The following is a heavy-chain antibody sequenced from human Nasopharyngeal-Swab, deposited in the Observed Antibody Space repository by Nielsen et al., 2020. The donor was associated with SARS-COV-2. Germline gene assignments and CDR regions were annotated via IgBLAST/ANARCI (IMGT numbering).Heavy chain of an antibody. V-gene: IGHV3-23*01. D-gene: IGHD3-10*01. Sequence: GESLKISCAASGFTFSTEAMSWFRQAPGRGLEWVSTIDSSGAYTFHADSLKGRFTISRDNSKNMVHLQMDSLRAEDTAVYYCVKHTGNEYGSSDYWAQGTLVTVSS. CDR3: VKHTGNEYGSSDY. CDR2: IDSSGAYT. CDR1: GFTFSTEA. J-gene: IGHJ4*02.